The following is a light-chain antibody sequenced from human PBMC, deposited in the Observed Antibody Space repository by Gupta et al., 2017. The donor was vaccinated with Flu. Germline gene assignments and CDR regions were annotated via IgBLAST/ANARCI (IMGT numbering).Light chain of an antibody. CDR3: QVWDNSESV. Sequence: CGGNNIESKSVHWYQQKPGQAPVLVVYADSDRPSGIPERFSGSNSGNTATLTISRGEAGDEADYYCQVWDNSESVFGGGTKLIVL. CDR2: ADS. CDR1: NIESKS. J-gene: IGLJ2*01. V-gene: IGLV3-21*02.